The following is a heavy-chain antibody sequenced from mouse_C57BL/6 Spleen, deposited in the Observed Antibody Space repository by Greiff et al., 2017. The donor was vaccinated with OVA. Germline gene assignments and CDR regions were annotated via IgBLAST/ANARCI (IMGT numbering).Heavy chain of an antibody. Sequence: QVQLKQSGAELARPGASVKLSCKASGYTFTSYGISWVKQRTGQGLEWIGEIYPRSGNTYYNEKFKGKATLTADKSSSTAYMELRSLTSEDSAVYFCARGGYGYDWYFDVWGTGTTVTVSS. CDR3: ARGGYGYDWYFDV. CDR2: IYPRSGNT. V-gene: IGHV1-81*01. D-gene: IGHD2-2*01. J-gene: IGHJ1*03. CDR1: GYTFTSYG.